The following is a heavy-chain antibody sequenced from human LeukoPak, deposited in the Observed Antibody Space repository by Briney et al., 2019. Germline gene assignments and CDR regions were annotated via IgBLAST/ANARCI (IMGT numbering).Heavy chain of an antibody. CDR3: ARDISMVVEGDWFDPTDWFDP. CDR2: ISPYNGNT. J-gene: IGHJ5*02. Sequence: PAASVKVSCKASGYTFTSHGITWVRQAPGQGLEWMGWISPYNGNTNYAQKLQGRVTMTTDTSTSKAYMELRSLRSDDTAVYYCARDISMVVEGDWFDPTDWFDPWGQGTLVTVSS. V-gene: IGHV1-18*01. CDR1: GYTFTSHG. D-gene: IGHD3-10*01.